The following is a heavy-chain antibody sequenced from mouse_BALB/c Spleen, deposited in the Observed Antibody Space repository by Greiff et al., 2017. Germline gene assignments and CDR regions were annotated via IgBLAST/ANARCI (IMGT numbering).Heavy chain of an antibody. CDR3: ASLLLRSFAY. V-gene: IGHV5-12-1*01. J-gene: IGHJ3*01. CDR1: GFAFSSYD. CDR2: ISSGGGST. Sequence: EVKLVESGGGLVKPGGSLKLSCAASGFAFSSYDMSWVRQTPEKRLEWVAYISSGGGSTYYPDTVKGRFTISRDNAKNTLYLQMSSLKSEDTAMYYCASLLLRSFAYWGQGTLVTVSA. D-gene: IGHD1-1*01.